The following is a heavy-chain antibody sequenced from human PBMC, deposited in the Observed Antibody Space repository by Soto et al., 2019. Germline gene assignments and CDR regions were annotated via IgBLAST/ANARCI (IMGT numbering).Heavy chain of an antibody. Sequence: SETLSLTCTVSGGSVSSGSYYWSWIRQPPGKGLEWIGYIYYSGSTNYNPSLKSRVTISVDTSKNQFSLKLSSVTAADTAVYYCAREGERSGWYSDWFDPWGQGTLVTVSS. J-gene: IGHJ5*02. V-gene: IGHV4-61*01. CDR1: GGSVSSGSYY. D-gene: IGHD6-19*01. CDR2: IYYSGST. CDR3: AREGERSGWYSDWFDP.